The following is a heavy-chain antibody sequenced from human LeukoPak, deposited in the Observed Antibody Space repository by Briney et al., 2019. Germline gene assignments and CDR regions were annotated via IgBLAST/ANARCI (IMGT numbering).Heavy chain of an antibody. CDR3: ARGHYGMDV. CDR1: GFKFENFW. CDR2: IKHDGRET. Sequence: GGSLRLSCVASGFKFENFWMTWVRQAPGRGLEWVATIKHDGRETYYVDSVKGRFTLSRDNAKNSLFLQMNSLRAEDTALYYCARGHYGMDVWGQGTSVTVSS. J-gene: IGHJ6*02. V-gene: IGHV3-7*05.